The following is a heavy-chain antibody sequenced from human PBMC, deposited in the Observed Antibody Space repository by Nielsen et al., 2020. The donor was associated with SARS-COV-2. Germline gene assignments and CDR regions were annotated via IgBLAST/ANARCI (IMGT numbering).Heavy chain of an antibody. Sequence: GGSLRLSCAASGFTFSSYSMNWVRQAPGKGLEWVSYISSSGSTIYYADSVKGRFTISRDNAKNSLYLQMNSLRAEDTAVYYCARVPAIYGDYDVYYGMDVWGQGTTVTVSS. J-gene: IGHJ6*02. D-gene: IGHD4-17*01. V-gene: IGHV3-48*04. CDR3: ARVPAIYGDYDVYYGMDV. CDR2: ISSSGSTI. CDR1: GFTFSSYS.